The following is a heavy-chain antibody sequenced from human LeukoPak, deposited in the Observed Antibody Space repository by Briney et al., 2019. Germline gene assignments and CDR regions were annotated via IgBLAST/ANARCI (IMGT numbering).Heavy chain of an antibody. CDR3: AKSRGSGSKMARGVNFDY. V-gene: IGHV3-23*01. Sequence: GGSLRLSCAASGFTFSDYGMSWVRQAPGKGLEWVSTSDGGSITYYADSVKGRFTISRDNSKNTLFLQMNSLGAEDTAVYYCAKSRGSGSKMARGVNFDYWGQGTLVTVSS. CDR1: GFTFSDYG. J-gene: IGHJ4*02. CDR2: SDGGSIT. D-gene: IGHD3-10*01.